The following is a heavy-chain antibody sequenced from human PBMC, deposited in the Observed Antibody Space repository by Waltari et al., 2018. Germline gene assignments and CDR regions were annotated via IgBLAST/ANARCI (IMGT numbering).Heavy chain of an antibody. CDR1: GFTFSSHA. Sequence: EVQLVESGGGLVQPGGSLRLSCAASGFTFSSHAMSWVRQAPGKGLEWVSSLSGSGGSTYYADPVKGRFTISRDNSKNTLYLQMNSLRGEDTALYYCAKVVSSASDGSYWGQGTLVTVSS. CDR2: LSGSGGST. J-gene: IGHJ4*02. D-gene: IGHD6-19*01. V-gene: IGHV3-23*04. CDR3: AKVVSSASDGSY.